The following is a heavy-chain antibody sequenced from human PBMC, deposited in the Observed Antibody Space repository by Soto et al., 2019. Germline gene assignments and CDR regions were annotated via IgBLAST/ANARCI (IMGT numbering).Heavy chain of an antibody. D-gene: IGHD6-19*01. CDR3: ARDTSSSIGPTPFDQ. CDR1: GFTFSSYA. V-gene: IGHV3-30-3*01. Sequence: QVQLVESGGGVVQPGRSLRLSCAASGFTFSSYAMHWVRQAPGKGLEWVALVSYDGSKKYYADSVKCRFTISRDNSKKKIYLQMTTQKTEDTAVYYCARDTSSSIGPTPFDQWCQGTRVTVPS. CDR2: VSYDGSKK. J-gene: IGHJ4*01.